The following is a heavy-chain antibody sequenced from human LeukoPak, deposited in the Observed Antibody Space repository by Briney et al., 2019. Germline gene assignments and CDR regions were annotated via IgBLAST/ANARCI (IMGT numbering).Heavy chain of an antibody. CDR1: GFPFSSSG. Sequence: GGSLRLSCATSGFPFSSSGMSWVRQAPGKGLEWVSAISGGGDSTFYADSVKGRFTISRDNAKNSLYLQMNSLRAEDTAVYYCARAVLPAAGTSYYYYGMDVWGQGTTVTVSS. J-gene: IGHJ6*02. D-gene: IGHD6-13*01. CDR2: ISGGGDST. V-gene: IGHV3-23*01. CDR3: ARAVLPAAGTSYYYYGMDV.